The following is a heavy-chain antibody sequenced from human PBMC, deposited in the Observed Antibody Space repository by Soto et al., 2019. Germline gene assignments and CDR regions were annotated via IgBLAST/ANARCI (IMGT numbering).Heavy chain of an antibody. CDR3: ARDQPTVTTHWFDP. CDR1: GGSVSSGSYY. V-gene: IGHV4-61*01. Sequence: QVQLQESGPGLVKPSETLSLTCTVSGGSVSSGSYYWSWIRQPPGKGLEWIGYIYYSGSTNYNPSLKCRVTRSVDTSKNQSSLKLSSVTAADTAVYYCARDQPTVTTHWFDPWGQGTLVTVSS. J-gene: IGHJ5*02. D-gene: IGHD4-17*01. CDR2: IYYSGST.